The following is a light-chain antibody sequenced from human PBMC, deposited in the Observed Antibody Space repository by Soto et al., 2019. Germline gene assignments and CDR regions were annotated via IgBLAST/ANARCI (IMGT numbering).Light chain of an antibody. V-gene: IGKV3-20*01. CDR1: RTVNNNY. CDR2: GAS. Sequence: IVLTQSPDTLSLSLGERATLSCRTSRTVNNNYLAWYQQRPGQAPRLLIYGASRRAIGIPDRFSGSGSGTDFILTINRREPGDVSVYYCQQYDVSPRTFGQGTKVDIK. J-gene: IGKJ1*01. CDR3: QQYDVSPRT.